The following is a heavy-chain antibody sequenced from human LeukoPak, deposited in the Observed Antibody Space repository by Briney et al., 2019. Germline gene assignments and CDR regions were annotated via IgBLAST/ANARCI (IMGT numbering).Heavy chain of an antibody. J-gene: IGHJ4*02. D-gene: IGHD3-10*01. V-gene: IGHV3-7*01. CDR2: IKQDGSEK. CDR3: ARESVWFGELPTGY. Sequence: GGSLRLSCAASGFTFSSYWMSWVRQAPGKGLEWVANIKQDGSEKYYVDSVKGRFTISRDNAKNSLHLQMNSLRAEDTAVYYCARESVWFGELPTGYWGQGTLVTVSS. CDR1: GFTFSSYW.